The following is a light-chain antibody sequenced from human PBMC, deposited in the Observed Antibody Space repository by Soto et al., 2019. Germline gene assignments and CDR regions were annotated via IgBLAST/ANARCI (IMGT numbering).Light chain of an antibody. Sequence: QSVLTQPPSVSAAPGQRVTISCSGSSSNIGNNYVSWYQQFPGTAPKLLIFDNDERPSWVPDRFSGSKSGTSATLGITGLQTGDEADYYCGAWDDSLYAVVFGGGTKVTVL. CDR1: SSNIGNNY. V-gene: IGLV1-51*01. CDR2: DND. CDR3: GAWDDSLYAVV. J-gene: IGLJ2*01.